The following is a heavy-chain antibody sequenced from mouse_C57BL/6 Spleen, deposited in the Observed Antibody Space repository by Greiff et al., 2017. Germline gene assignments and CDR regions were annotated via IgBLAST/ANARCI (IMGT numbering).Heavy chain of an antibody. CDR3: TRDKGGEVAMDY. Sequence: EVMLVESGEGLVKPGGSLKLSCAASGFTFSSYAMSWVRQTPEKRLEWVAYISSGGDYIYYADTVKGRFTISRDNARNTLYLQMSSLKSEDTAMYYCTRDKGGEVAMDYWGQGTSVTVSS. CDR2: ISSGGDYI. CDR1: GFTFSSYA. J-gene: IGHJ4*01. V-gene: IGHV5-9-1*02. D-gene: IGHD1-3*01.